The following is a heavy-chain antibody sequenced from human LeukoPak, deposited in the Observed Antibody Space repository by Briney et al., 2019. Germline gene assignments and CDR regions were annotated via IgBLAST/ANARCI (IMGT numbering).Heavy chain of an antibody. D-gene: IGHD2-8*01. CDR3: ARGFINGPYYFDY. CDR2: MNPGSGNT. V-gene: IGHV1-8*03. Sequence: ASVNVSCKTSGYSFTNYDINWVRQATGQGLEWMGWMNPGSGNTGSAQKFQGRVTITRDTSTSTAFLELSGLTSEDTAVYYCARGFINGPYYFDYWGQGTLVTVSS. J-gene: IGHJ4*02. CDR1: GYSFTNYD.